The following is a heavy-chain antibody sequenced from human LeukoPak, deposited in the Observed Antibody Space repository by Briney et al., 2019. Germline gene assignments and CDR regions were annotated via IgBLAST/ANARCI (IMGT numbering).Heavy chain of an antibody. Sequence: GGSLRLSCALSGFTSSSYWMHWVRQVPGKGLVWVSRINDDGTYTVYADSVKGRFTISRDNAKNTLYLQMNSLRGEDTAVYYCGREIQAPGKTLEYWGQGTLVTVSS. CDR3: GREIQAPGKTLEY. CDR1: GFTSSSYW. J-gene: IGHJ4*02. CDR2: INDDGTYT. V-gene: IGHV3-74*01.